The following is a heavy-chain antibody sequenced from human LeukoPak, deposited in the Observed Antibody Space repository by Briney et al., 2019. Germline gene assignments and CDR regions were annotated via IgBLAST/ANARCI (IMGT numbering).Heavy chain of an antibody. Sequence: GGSLRLSCAASGFTFDDYAMHWVRQAPGKGLEGVSLISWDGGSTYYADSVKGRFTISRDNSKNSLYLQMNSLRAEDTALYYCAKDSSLEANYDFWSGYYDYWGQGTLVTVSS. J-gene: IGHJ4*02. D-gene: IGHD3-3*01. CDR2: ISWDGGST. V-gene: IGHV3-43D*04. CDR1: GFTFDDYA. CDR3: AKDSSLEANYDFWSGYYDY.